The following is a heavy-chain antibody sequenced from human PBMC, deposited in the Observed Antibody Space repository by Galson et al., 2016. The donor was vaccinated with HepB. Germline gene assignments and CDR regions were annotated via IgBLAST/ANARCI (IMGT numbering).Heavy chain of an antibody. D-gene: IGHD2-15*01. J-gene: IGHJ3*02. CDR1: GFSFSDYY. Sequence: SLRLSCAASGFSFSDYYMSWIRQAPGKGLEWVGFIRSKAYGGTTEYAASVKGRFTISRDDSKSIAYLQMNSLKTEDTAVYYCGREGRSLNAFDIWGQGTMVTVSS. CDR3: GREGRSLNAFDI. V-gene: IGHV3-49*03. CDR2: IRSKAYGGTT.